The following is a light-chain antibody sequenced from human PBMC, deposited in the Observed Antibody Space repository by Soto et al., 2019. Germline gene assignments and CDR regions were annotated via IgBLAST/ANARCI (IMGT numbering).Light chain of an antibody. J-gene: IGKJ4*01. Sequence: EIVLTQSPATLSLSPGERATLSCRASQSIVTFLAWYQHKPGQAPRLLIYDASNRATGIPARFSGSGSGRDFTLTITNLEPEDFAVYYCQHRANWPTFGGGTKVEIK. V-gene: IGKV3-11*02. CDR2: DAS. CDR3: QHRANWPT. CDR1: QSIVTF.